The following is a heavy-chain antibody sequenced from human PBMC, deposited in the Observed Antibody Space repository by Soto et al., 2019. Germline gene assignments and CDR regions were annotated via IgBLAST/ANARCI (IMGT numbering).Heavy chain of an antibody. J-gene: IGHJ6*02. CDR2: IKSITDGGTT. V-gene: IGHV3-15*01. D-gene: IGHD2-2*01. Sequence: EVQLVESGGGLVKPGGSLRLSCAASGITFSNAWMTWLRQAPGKGLEWVGRIKSITDGGTTDYAAPVKGRFTISRDDSKATLYLQMNNLKTEDTAVYHCSTDSADIVVVPATFGMDVWGQGTTVTVSS. CDR1: GITFSNAW. CDR3: STDSADIVVVPATFGMDV.